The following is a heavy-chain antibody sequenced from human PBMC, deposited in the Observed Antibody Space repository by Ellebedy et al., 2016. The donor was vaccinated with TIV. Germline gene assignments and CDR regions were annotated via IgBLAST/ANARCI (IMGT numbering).Heavy chain of an antibody. CDR1: GGSFSGYY. CDR3: ARARVGATYNY. V-gene: IGHV4-34*01. D-gene: IGHD1-26*01. CDR2: INHSGST. Sequence: MPSETLSLTCAVYGGSFSGYYWSWIRQPPGKGLEWIGEINHSGSTNYNPSLKSRVTISVDTSKNQFSLKLSSVTAADTAVYYCARARVGATYNYWGQGTLVTVSS. J-gene: IGHJ4*02.